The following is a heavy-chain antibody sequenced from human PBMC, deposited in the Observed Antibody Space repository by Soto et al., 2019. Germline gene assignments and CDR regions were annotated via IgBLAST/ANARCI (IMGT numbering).Heavy chain of an antibody. CDR3: TKGGIPRRYNIPPVDFDY. J-gene: IGHJ4*02. Sequence: EVHLLESGGDLVQRGGSLRLSCAASGFIFSNYAIGWARQAPGRGLEWVSAISGSGATTYYPDSVKGRFTISRDNSKNTLYLQMNSLRAEDTAVYYCTKGGIPRRYNIPPVDFDYWGQGSLVTVSS. V-gene: IGHV3-23*01. CDR2: ISGSGATT. D-gene: IGHD1-1*01. CDR1: GFIFSNYA.